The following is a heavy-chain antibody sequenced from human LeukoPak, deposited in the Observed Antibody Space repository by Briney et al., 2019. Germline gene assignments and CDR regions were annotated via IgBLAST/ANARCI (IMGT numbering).Heavy chain of an antibody. V-gene: IGHV1-69*13. D-gene: IGHD6-13*01. J-gene: IGHJ4*02. Sequence: SVKVSCKASGGTFSSYAISWVRQAPGPGLEWRGGIVPVFGTANYAQKLQGRVTITADESTSTAYMELSSLRSEDTAVYYCARRRSSSWYGYFDYWGQGTLVTVSS. CDR2: IVPVFGTA. CDR1: GGTFSSYA. CDR3: ARRRSSSWYGYFDY.